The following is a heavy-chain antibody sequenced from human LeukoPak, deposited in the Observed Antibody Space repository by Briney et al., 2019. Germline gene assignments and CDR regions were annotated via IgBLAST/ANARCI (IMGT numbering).Heavy chain of an antibody. J-gene: IGHJ3*02. CDR2: INWNGGST. Sequence: GGSLRLSCAASGFTFDDYGMSWVRQAPGKGLEWVSGINWNGGSTGYADSVKGRFTISRDNAKNSLYLQMNSLRAEDTALYHCARFTGYNAPRREDAFDIWGQGTMVTVSS. CDR3: ARFTGYNAPRREDAFDI. CDR1: GFTFDDYG. V-gene: IGHV3-20*01. D-gene: IGHD1-14*01.